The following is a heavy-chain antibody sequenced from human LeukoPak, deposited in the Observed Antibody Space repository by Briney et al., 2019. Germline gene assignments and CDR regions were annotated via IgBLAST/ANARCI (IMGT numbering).Heavy chain of an antibody. J-gene: IGHJ5*02. CDR2: INPNSGGT. Sequence: ASVKVSCKASGYTXTGYYMHWVRQAPGQGLEWMGWINPNSGGTNYAQKFQGRVTMTRDTSISTAYMELSRLRSDDTAVYYCARQSNGFGELLNWFDPWGQGTLVTVSS. V-gene: IGHV1-2*02. D-gene: IGHD3-10*01. CDR1: GYTXTGYY. CDR3: ARQSNGFGELLNWFDP.